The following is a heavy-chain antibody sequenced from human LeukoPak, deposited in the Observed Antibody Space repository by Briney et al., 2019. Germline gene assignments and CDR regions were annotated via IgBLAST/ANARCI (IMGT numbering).Heavy chain of an antibody. D-gene: IGHD3-9*01. J-gene: IGHJ4*02. CDR3: ARVHDILTEYFDY. CDR2: IYHSGST. Sequence: KPSETLSLTSTVSGGSISSGGYYWSWIRQPPGKGLEWIGYIYHSGSTYYNPSLKSRVTISVDRSKNQFSLKLSSVTAADTAVYYCARVHDILTEYFDYWGQGTLVTVSS. V-gene: IGHV4-30-2*01. CDR1: GGSISSGGYY.